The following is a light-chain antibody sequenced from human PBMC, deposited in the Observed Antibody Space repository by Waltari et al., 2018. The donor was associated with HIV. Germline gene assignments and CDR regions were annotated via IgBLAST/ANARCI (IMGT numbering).Light chain of an antibody. Sequence: NFILTHPHSVSESPGQTVTLSCTRRSGTIASSSVQWYQQRPGSSPTTVIYANNQRPSGVPDRFSGSIDSSSNSASLTISGLRTEDEADYYCQSHDNKIFYVFGGGTYVTVL. CDR2: ANN. V-gene: IGLV6-57*01. CDR1: SGTIASSS. CDR3: QSHDNKIFYV. J-gene: IGLJ1*01.